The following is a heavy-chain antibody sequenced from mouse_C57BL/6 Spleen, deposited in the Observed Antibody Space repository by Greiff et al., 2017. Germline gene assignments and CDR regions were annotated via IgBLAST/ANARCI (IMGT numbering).Heavy chain of an antibody. J-gene: IGHJ4*01. Sequence: DVHLVASGGGLVKPGGSLKLSCAASGFTFSDYGMHWVRQAPEKGLEWVAYISSGSSTIYYADTVKGRFTISRDNAKNTLFLQMTSLRSEDTAMYYCARTYGSRGGNYAMDYWGQGTSVTVSS. D-gene: IGHD1-1*01. CDR2: ISSGSSTI. CDR1: GFTFSDYG. CDR3: ARTYGSRGGNYAMDY. V-gene: IGHV5-17*01.